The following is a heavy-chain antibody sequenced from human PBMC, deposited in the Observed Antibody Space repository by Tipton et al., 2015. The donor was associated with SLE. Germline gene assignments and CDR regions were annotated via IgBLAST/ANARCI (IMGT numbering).Heavy chain of an antibody. D-gene: IGHD3-9*01. CDR3: ASGILTGYAAFDI. Sequence: TLSLTCTVSGGSISSSSYYWSWIRQSPEKGLEWIGEINHRGDSNYNPSLKSRVAISLDTSKTQFSLKLSSVTAADTAVYYCASGILTGYAAFDIWGPGTMVTVSS. J-gene: IGHJ3*02. V-gene: IGHV4-39*01. CDR2: INHRGDS. CDR1: GGSISSSSYY.